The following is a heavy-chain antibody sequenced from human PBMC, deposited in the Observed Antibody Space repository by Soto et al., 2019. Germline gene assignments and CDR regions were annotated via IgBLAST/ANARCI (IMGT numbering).Heavy chain of an antibody. CDR3: ARDLGSDEGRYSSSWYGGYYGMDV. D-gene: IGHD6-13*01. CDR1: GDSVSSNSAA. V-gene: IGHV6-1*01. Sequence: PSPTRSLTCAISGDSVSSNSAAWNWIRQSPSRGLEWLGRTYYRSKWYNDYAVSVKSRITINPDTSKNQFSLQLNSVTPEDTAVYYCARDLGSDEGRYSSSWYGGYYGMDVWGQGTTVTVSS. J-gene: IGHJ6*02. CDR2: TYYRSKWYN.